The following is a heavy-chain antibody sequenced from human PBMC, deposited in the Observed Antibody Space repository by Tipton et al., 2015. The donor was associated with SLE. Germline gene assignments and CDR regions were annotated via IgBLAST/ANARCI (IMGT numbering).Heavy chain of an antibody. Sequence: TLSLTCTVSGDSIGTYFWSWIRQSPGKGLEWIGYISYSGSTNYNSSLKSRLTISVDTSKNQFSLRLNSVTAADTAVYYCARDGMYYDSLTGFSPLNWFDPWGQGTLVTVSS. V-gene: IGHV4-59*12. CDR3: ARDGMYYDSLTGFSPLNWFDP. CDR2: ISYSGST. CDR1: GDSIGTYF. D-gene: IGHD3-9*01. J-gene: IGHJ5*02.